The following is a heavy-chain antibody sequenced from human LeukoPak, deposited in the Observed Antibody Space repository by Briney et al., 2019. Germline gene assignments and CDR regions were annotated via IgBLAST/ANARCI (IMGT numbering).Heavy chain of an antibody. CDR1: GDSFSSGEYY. D-gene: IGHD4-17*01. J-gene: IGHJ3*02. V-gene: IGHV4-30-4*01. Sequence: SQTLSLTCTVSGDSFSSGEYYWGWIRQPPGKGLEWIGYIYYSGSTYYNPYLKSRVTISVDTSKNQFSLKVSSVTAADTAVYYCARDRNYGDSTYDAFDIWGQGTMVTVSS. CDR3: ARDRNYGDSTYDAFDI. CDR2: IYYSGST.